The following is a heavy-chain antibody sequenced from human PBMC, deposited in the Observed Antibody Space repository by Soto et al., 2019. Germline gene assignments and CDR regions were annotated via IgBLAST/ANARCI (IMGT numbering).Heavy chain of an antibody. CDR1: GYTFTTYG. V-gene: IGHV1-18*01. J-gene: IGHJ4*02. Sequence: QVQLVQSGVEAKKPGASVKVSCKASGYTFTTYGVSWVRQAPGKGLEWMGWISAYNGNINYAQKFQGRVTMTTDTTTSTAYMRLRSLRSDDTAVYYCARSGGSGSDGDFDHWGQGTLVTVSS. D-gene: IGHD1-26*01. CDR2: ISAYNGNI. CDR3: ARSGGSGSDGDFDH.